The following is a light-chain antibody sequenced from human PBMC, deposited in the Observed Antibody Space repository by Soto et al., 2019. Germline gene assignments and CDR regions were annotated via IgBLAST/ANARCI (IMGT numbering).Light chain of an antibody. CDR3: CSYAGSDTLWV. Sequence: QSALTQPRSVSGSPGQSVTISCTGTSSDVGGYNYVSWYQQNPGKAPKLIIYDVIKRPSGVPDRFSGSKSGNTASLTISGLLAEDEADYYCCSYAGSDTLWVFGGGTKVTVL. V-gene: IGLV2-11*01. CDR2: DVI. J-gene: IGLJ3*02. CDR1: SSDVGGYNY.